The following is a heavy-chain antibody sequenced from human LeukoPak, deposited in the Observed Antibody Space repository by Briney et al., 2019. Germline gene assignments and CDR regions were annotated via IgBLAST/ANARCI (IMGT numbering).Heavy chain of an antibody. Sequence: SVKVSCKASGGRFNNYVISWVRQAPGQGLEWMGGIIPIFGTANYAQKFQGRVSIVADESTSTAYMELSSLRSEDTAVYYCAKDRPELRDNYSDYLGGFDPWGQGTLVTVSS. CDR3: AKDRPELRDNYSDYLGGFDP. CDR1: GGRFNNYV. D-gene: IGHD4-11*01. CDR2: IIPIFGTA. J-gene: IGHJ5*02. V-gene: IGHV1-69*13.